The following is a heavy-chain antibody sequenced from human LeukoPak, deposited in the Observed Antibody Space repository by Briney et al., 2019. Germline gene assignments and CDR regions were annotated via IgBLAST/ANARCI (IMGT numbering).Heavy chain of an antibody. Sequence: GSLRLSCAASGFTFSSYRMNWVRQAPGKGLEWVSYISSSSSTIYYADSVKGRFTISRDNSKNTLYLQMNSLRAEDTAVYYCAKEGYDSSGYYYDFLDYWGQGTLVTVSS. J-gene: IGHJ4*02. CDR3: AKEGYDSSGYYYDFLDY. D-gene: IGHD3-22*01. V-gene: IGHV3-48*01. CDR1: GFTFSSYR. CDR2: ISSSSSTI.